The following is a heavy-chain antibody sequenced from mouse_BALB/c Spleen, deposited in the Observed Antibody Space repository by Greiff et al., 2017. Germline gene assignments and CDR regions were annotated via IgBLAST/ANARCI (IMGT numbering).Heavy chain of an antibody. CDR2: IYPGDGDT. CDR3: ARWDYYGPFAY. D-gene: IGHD1-1*01. CDR1: GYTFTSYW. J-gene: IGHJ3*01. V-gene: IGHV1-87*01. Sequence: LLESGAELARPGASVKLSCKASGYTFTSYWMQWVKQRPGQGLEWIGAIYPGDGDTRYTQKFKGKATLTADKSSSTAYMQLSSLASEDSAVYYCARWDYYGPFAYWGQGTLVTVSA.